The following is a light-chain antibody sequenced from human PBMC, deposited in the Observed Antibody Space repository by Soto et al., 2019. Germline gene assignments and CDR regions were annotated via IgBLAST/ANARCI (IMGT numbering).Light chain of an antibody. CDR3: QHYGSSPRT. CDR2: GAS. J-gene: IGKJ1*01. CDR1: QSVSSSY. V-gene: IGKV3-20*01. Sequence: EIVLTQSPGTLSLSPGARATLSCRASQSVSSSYLAWYQRKPGQAPRLLIYGASSRATGIPDRFSGSGSGKDVNLNISRLEPEDFAMYYCQHYGSSPRTFGQGTKVES.